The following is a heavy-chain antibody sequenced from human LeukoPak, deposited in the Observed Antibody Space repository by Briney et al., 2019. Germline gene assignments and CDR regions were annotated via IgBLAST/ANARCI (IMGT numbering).Heavy chain of an antibody. CDR3: AGHHPRNTVDF. CDR2: IYYNGNT. Sequence: PSETLSLTCTVPGGSISSYYWSWIRQPPGKGLEWIGYIYYNGNTNYNPSLKSRVTISLDTSKNQFSLKLSSVTAADTAVYYCAGHHPRNTVDFWGQGTLVTVSS. V-gene: IGHV4-59*08. J-gene: IGHJ4*02. CDR1: GGSISSYY. D-gene: IGHD2/OR15-2a*01.